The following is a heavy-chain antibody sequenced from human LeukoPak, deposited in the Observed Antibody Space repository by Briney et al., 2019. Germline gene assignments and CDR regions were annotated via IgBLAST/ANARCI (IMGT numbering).Heavy chain of an antibody. J-gene: IGHJ4*02. V-gene: IGHV4-59*08. CDR1: GGSISSYY. CDR2: IYYSGST. D-gene: IGHD4-17*01. Sequence: PSETLSLTCTVSGGSISSYYWSWIRQPPGKGLGWIGYIYYSGSTNYNPSLKSRVTISVDTSKNQVSLKLSSVTAADTAVYFCGGHNPFGDLATYFYYWGQGTLVTVSS. CDR3: GGHNPFGDLATYFYY.